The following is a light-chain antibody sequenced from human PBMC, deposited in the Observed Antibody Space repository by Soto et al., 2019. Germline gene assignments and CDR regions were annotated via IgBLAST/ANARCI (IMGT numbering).Light chain of an antibody. CDR3: QKYNRAPKT. V-gene: IGKV1-27*01. J-gene: IGKJ1*01. CDR1: QGISNY. Sequence: DIQMTQSPSSLSASVGDRVTITCRASQGISNYLAWYQQKPGKVPKLLIYAASTLQSVVPSRFSGSGSGTDFTRTISTLQPKDVATYYCQKYNRAPKTFGQGTKVEIK. CDR2: AAS.